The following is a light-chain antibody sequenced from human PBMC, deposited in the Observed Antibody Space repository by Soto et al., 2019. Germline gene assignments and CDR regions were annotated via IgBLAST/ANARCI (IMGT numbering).Light chain of an antibody. CDR1: QHIINN. V-gene: IGKV3-15*01. Sequence: EEVMTQSPVTLSVSPGERATLSCRASQHIINNLTWYQQKPGQAPRLLIHDTSIRATGIPARLSGSGSGTEVTLTIYCLESEDFAAYFCQKYNNWPETCGQGTKV. CDR2: DTS. CDR3: QKYNNWPET. J-gene: IGKJ1*01.